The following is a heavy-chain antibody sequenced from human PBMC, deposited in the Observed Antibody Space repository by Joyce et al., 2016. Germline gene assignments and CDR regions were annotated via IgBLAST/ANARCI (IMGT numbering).Heavy chain of an antibody. CDR3: ARSSYTNGIFDY. J-gene: IGHJ4*02. V-gene: IGHV3-21*01. D-gene: IGHD2-8*01. CDR2: LSSSSYYI. CDR1: GFTFSSYS. Sequence: EVQLVESGGGLVKPGGSLRLSCAASGFTFSSYSMSWVRQAPGKVLEWVSSLSSSSYYIKYTDSVKGRFTISRDNAKNSLYLQMNSLRVEDTAVYYCARSSYTNGIFDYWGQGTLVTVSS.